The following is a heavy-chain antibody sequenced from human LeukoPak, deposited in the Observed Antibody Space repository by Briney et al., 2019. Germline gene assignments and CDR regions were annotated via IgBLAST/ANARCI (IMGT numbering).Heavy chain of an antibody. CDR1: GFTFTTYA. CDR3: AGTNYYDSSGYYRLDY. V-gene: IGHV3-53*04. J-gene: IGHJ4*02. Sequence: TGGSLRLSCAASGFTFTTYAMSWVRQAPGKGLEWVSVIYSGESTYYADSVKGRFTISRHNSKNTLYLQMNSLRAEDTAVYYCAGTNYYDSSGYYRLDYWGQGTLVTVSS. D-gene: IGHD3-22*01. CDR2: IYSGEST.